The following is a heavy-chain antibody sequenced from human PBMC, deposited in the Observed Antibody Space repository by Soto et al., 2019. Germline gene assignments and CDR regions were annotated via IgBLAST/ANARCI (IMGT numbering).Heavy chain of an antibody. J-gene: IGHJ6*02. CDR1: GGSISIYY. Sequence: SETLSLTCTVSGGSISIYYWSWIRQPPGKGLEWIGCIYYSGSTNYNPSLKSRVTISVDTSKNQFSLKLSSVTAEDTAVYYCARAVLWFGELGRYGMDVWGQGHTVTVSS. CDR2: IYYSGST. D-gene: IGHD3-10*01. CDR3: ARAVLWFGELGRYGMDV. V-gene: IGHV4-59*01.